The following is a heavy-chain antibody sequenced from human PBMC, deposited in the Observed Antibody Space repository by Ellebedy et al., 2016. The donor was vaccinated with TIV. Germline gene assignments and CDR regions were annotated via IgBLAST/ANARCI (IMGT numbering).Heavy chain of an antibody. Sequence: GESLKISCAASGFSFNSYWMSWVRQAPGKGLEWVANIRQDGNKNYVDSVKGRFTISRDNAQNSLYLQMNSLRAEETAVYYCATDGSYGDYRSPTHAFEVWGQGTMVTVSS. V-gene: IGHV3-7*01. CDR3: ATDGSYGDYRSPTHAFEV. D-gene: IGHD4-17*01. CDR1: GFSFNSYW. J-gene: IGHJ3*01. CDR2: IRQDGNK.